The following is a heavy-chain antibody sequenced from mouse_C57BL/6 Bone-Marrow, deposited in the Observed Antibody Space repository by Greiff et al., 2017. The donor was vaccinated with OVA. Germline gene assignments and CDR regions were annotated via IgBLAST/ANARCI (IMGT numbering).Heavy chain of an antibody. CDR2: ISYSGST. Sequence: EVKLMQSGPGLAKPSPTLSLTCSVTGYSITSDYWNWIRKFPGNKLEYMGYISYSGSTYYNPSLNNRISITRDTSNHQSYLQLKSVTTEDTATYYCARGYYDFDYWGQGTTLTVSS. CDR1: GYSITSDY. CDR3: ARGYYDFDY. D-gene: IGHD2-3*01. V-gene: IGHV3-8*01. J-gene: IGHJ2*01.